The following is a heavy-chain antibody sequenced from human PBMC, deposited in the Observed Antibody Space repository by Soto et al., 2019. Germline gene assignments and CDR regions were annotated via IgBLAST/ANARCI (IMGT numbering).Heavy chain of an antibody. CDR2: IYHSGST. Sequence: PSETLSLTCTVSGVHISSSSWWTWVRQPPGKGLEWVGEIYHSGSTNYNPSLKSRVAISVDKSKNQFSLKLTSVTAADTAVYYCAGGFGSGHYDYWGQGTLVTVSS. CDR3: AGGFGSGHYDY. J-gene: IGHJ4*02. V-gene: IGHV4-4*02. D-gene: IGHD5-18*01. CDR1: GVHISSSSW.